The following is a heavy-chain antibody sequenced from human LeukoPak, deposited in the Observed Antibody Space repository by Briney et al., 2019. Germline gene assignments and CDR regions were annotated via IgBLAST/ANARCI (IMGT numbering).Heavy chain of an antibody. J-gene: IGHJ5*02. CDR3: AREASLYCSGNDCYWAFDR. D-gene: IGHD2-2*01. CDR1: GFTFSSYE. V-gene: IGHV3-48*03. CDR2: ISSSGSTI. Sequence: PGGSLRLSCAASGFTFSSYEMNWVRQAPGKGLEWVSYISSSGSTIYYADSVKGRFTISRDNAKNSLYLQINSLRAEDTAVYYCAREASLYCSGNDCYWAFDRWGQGTLVTVSS.